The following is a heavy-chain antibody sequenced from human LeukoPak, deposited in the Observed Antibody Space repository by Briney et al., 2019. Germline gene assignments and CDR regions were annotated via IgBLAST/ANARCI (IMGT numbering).Heavy chain of an antibody. CDR1: GGSFSGYY. D-gene: IGHD3-22*01. V-gene: IGHV4-34*12. J-gene: IGHJ6*03. CDR3: ARAVSPYYYYYMDV. CDR2: VFHSGST. Sequence: PSETLSLTCAVYGGSFSGYYWSWIRQPPGKGLEWIGEVFHSGSTNYIPSLKGRVTISVDTSKSQFSLKLSSVTDAGTAVYYCARAVSPYYYYYMDVWGKGTTVTVSS.